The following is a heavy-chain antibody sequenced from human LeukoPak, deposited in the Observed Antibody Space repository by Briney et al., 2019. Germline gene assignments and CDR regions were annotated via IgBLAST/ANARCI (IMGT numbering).Heavy chain of an antibody. D-gene: IGHD3-3*01. CDR3: ARGLDWRYFDY. CDR2: ISAYNGNT. Sequence: EASVKVSCKASGYTFTSYGISWVRQAPGQGLEWMGWISAYNGNTNYAQKFQGRVTITADKSTSTAYMELSSLRSEDTAVYYCARGLDWRYFDYWGQGTLVTVSS. CDR1: GYTFTSYG. V-gene: IGHV1-18*01. J-gene: IGHJ4*02.